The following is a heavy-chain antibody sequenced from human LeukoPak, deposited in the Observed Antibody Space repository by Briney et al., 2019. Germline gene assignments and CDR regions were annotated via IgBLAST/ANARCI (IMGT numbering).Heavy chain of an antibody. CDR2: IGPAGDT. J-gene: IGHJ4*02. D-gene: IGHD6-19*01. CDR1: GITFSGYD. CDR3: ARDAVPGRGGAFDY. V-gene: IGHV3-13*01. Sequence: GGSLRLSCAASGITFSGYDMHWVRQGTGKNLEWVSAIGPAGDTYYSDSVKGRFTISREDARNSLYLQMNSLTAEDTAVYYCARDAVPGRGGAFDYWGQGTLVIVSS.